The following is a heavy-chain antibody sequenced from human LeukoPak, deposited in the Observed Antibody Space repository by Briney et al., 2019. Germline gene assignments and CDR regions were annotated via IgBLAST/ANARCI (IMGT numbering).Heavy chain of an antibody. CDR2: IIPILGIA. J-gene: IGHJ5*02. V-gene: IGHV1-69*02. CDR1: GGTFSSYT. D-gene: IGHD2-15*01. Sequence: GASVKVSCKASGGTFSSYTISWVRQAPGQGLEWMGRIIPILGIANYAQKFQGRVTITADKSTSTAYMELSSLRSEDTAVYYCARGHCSSSSCAAGWFDPWGQGTLVTVSS. CDR3: ARGHCSSSSCAAGWFDP.